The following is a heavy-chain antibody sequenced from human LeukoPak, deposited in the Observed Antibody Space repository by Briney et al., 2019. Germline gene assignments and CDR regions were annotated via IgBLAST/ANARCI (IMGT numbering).Heavy chain of an antibody. CDR3: AKVGDFSGSFYYFDY. D-gene: IGHD1-26*01. CDR1: GFTFSSYA. CDR2: ISGSGGST. J-gene: IGHJ4*02. V-gene: IGHV3-23*01. Sequence: GASLRLSCAASGFTFSSYAMSWVRQAPGKGLEWVSAISGSGGSTYYADSVKGRFTNSRDNSKNTLYLQMNSLRAEDTAVYYCAKVGDFSGSFYYFDYWGQGTLVTVSS.